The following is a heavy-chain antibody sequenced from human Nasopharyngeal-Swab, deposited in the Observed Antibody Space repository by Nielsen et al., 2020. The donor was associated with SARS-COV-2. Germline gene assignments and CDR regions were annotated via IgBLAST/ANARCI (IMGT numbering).Heavy chain of an antibody. J-gene: IGHJ6*02. CDR1: GFTFNNYN. Sequence: GGSLRLSCAASGFTFNNYNFNWVRQAPGKGLEWVSSISSSSSYIYYADSAKGRFTISRDNAKNSLYLQMNSLRAEDTAVYYCARDGLDYDFWSAYFMDVWGQGTTVTVSS. CDR2: ISSSSSYI. D-gene: IGHD3-3*01. V-gene: IGHV3-21*01. CDR3: ARDGLDYDFWSAYFMDV.